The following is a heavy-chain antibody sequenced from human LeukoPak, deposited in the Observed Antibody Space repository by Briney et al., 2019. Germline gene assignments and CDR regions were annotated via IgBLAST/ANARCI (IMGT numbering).Heavy chain of an antibody. CDR3: ARKHSSGYYPDY. J-gene: IGHJ4*02. Sequence: PGRSLRLSCAASGFTFSSYGMHWVRQAPGKGLEWVAVIWYDGSSKYYADSVKGRFTISRDNSKNTLYLQMNSLRAEDTAVYYCARKHSSGYYPDYWGQGTLATVSS. CDR1: GFTFSSYG. V-gene: IGHV3-33*01. CDR2: IWYDGSSK. D-gene: IGHD3-22*01.